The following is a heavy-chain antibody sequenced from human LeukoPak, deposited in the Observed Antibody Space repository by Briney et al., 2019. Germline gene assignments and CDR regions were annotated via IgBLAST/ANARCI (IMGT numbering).Heavy chain of an antibody. V-gene: IGHV2-70*11. J-gene: IGHJ4*02. CDR3: ARIPGCHTYTGYDYYFDY. CDR1: WFSLGTSGMW. CDR2: IDWDDDK. Sequence: SGPALLKATHTLTLTCAFSWFSLGTSGMWVSSIRQPPGEALEWLSRIDWDDDKYYTTYLKTTPTISKATCKNPVVLTMSNIDPVDTATYYRARIPGCHTYTGYDYYFDYWGQGTLVTVSS. D-gene: IGHD5-12*01.